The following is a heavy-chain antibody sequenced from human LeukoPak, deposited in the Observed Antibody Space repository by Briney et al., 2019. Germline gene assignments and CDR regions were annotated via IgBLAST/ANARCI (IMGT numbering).Heavy chain of an antibody. V-gene: IGHV3-15*01. Sequence: GGSLRLSCAASGFTFSDAWMSWVRQAPGKGLEWVGRIKSKTDGGTTDYAAPVKGRFTISRDDSKNTLYLQMNSLKTEDTAVYYCTTDPADGWGNGAVADYWGQGTLVTVSS. D-gene: IGHD6-19*01. J-gene: IGHJ4*02. CDR3: TTDPADGWGNGAVADY. CDR2: IKSKTDGGTT. CDR1: GFTFSDAW.